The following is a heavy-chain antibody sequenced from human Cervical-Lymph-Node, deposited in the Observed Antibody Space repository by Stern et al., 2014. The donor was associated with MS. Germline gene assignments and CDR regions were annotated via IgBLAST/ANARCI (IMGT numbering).Heavy chain of an antibody. CDR1: GFSLTTDGVG. Sequence: QITLKESGPTLVRPTQTLTLTCSFSGFSLTTDGVGVGWIRQAPGKALEWVALIYWDDDRRYSTSLKNRLTITKDTSKNQVFLTMTSVDPVDTATYYGGQCFHRYHYGFDFWGQGVAVAVSS. D-gene: IGHD2-2*01. J-gene: IGHJ6*02. CDR2: IYWDDDR. CDR3: GQCFHRYHYGFDF. V-gene: IGHV2-5*02.